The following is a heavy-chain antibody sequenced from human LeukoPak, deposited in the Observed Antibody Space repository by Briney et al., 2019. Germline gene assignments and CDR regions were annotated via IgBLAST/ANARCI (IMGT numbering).Heavy chain of an antibody. CDR1: GFTVSSNF. V-gene: IGHV3-66*02. J-gene: IGHJ4*02. Sequence: SGGSLRLSCAASGFTVSSNFMSWVRQAPGKGLDWVSVLYTDGSTYYADSVKGRFTISRDNSKNTLYLQMNSLRAEDTAVYYCARVELRFLEWLFDYWGQGTLVTVSS. D-gene: IGHD3-3*01. CDR3: ARVELRFLEWLFDY. CDR2: LYTDGST.